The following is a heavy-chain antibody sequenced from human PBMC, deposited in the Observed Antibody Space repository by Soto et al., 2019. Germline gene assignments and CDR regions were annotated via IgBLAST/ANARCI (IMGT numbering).Heavy chain of an antibody. V-gene: IGHV1-18*01. CDR2: ISDYNGNT. CDR1: GYTFSSYG. D-gene: IGHD3-10*01. Sequence: QVQLVQSGAEVKRAGASVKVSCKASGYTFSSYGLSWVRQAPGQGLEWMGWISDYNGNTHYAQKFQGRVIMTTDTSTRTAYMELRSLRSDDTAVYFCARERHYSGSGTYSPPRYNGMDVWGQGTTVSVSS. J-gene: IGHJ6*02. CDR3: ARERHYSGSGTYSPPRYNGMDV.